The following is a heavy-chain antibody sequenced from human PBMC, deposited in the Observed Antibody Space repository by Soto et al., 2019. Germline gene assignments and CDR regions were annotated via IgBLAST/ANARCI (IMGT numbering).Heavy chain of an antibody. CDR1: GFTFSSYS. D-gene: IGHD1-1*01. Sequence: EVQLVESGGGLVQPGGSLRLSCAASGFTFSSYSMNWVRQAPGKGLEWVSYISRSSSTIYYADSVKGRFTISRDNAKNSLYLQMNSLRAEDTAVYYCAAILRTGAMDVWGKGTTVTVSS. CDR3: AAILRTGAMDV. V-gene: IGHV3-48*01. J-gene: IGHJ6*03. CDR2: ISRSSSTI.